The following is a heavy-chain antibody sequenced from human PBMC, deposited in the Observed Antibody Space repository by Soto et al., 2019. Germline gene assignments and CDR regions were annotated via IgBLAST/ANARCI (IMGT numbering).Heavy chain of an antibody. Sequence: PSQTLSLTCAVSGDSVSTNSAAWNWIRQSPSRGLEWLGRTYYRSKWYNDYAVSVKSRITINPDTSKNQFSLQLNSVTPEDTAVYFCARDLDSSGYFXYWGQGILVTVSS. V-gene: IGHV6-1*01. J-gene: IGHJ4*02. CDR1: GDSVSTNSAA. CDR3: ARDLDSSGYFXY. CDR2: TYYRSKWYN. D-gene: IGHD3-22*01.